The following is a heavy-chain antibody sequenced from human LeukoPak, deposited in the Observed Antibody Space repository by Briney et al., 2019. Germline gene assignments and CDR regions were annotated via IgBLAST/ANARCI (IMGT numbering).Heavy chain of an antibody. V-gene: IGHV3-7*01. CDR1: GFTFSSSW. CDR3: ATEHWGPNT. CDR2: IKGVGSDK. D-gene: IGHD3-16*01. J-gene: IGHJ5*02. Sequence: GGSLRLSSADSGFTFSSSWTSWVRQAPGKGLESLANIKGVGSDKNYVDFVRGRFSISRDNATNSLFLHMCSLRGQGMALYYCATEHWGPNTWGQGTLVTVSS.